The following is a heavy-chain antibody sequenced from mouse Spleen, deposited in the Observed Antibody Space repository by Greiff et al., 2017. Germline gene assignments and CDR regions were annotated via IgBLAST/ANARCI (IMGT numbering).Heavy chain of an antibody. CDR2: ILPGSGST. CDR3: ARQLYRYDEGWFAY. D-gene: IGHD2-14*01. CDR1: GYTFSSYW. J-gene: IGHJ3*01. V-gene: IGHV1-9*01. Sequence: LVESGAELMKPGASVKISCKATGYTFSSYWIEWVKQRPGHGLEWIGEILPGSGSTNYNEKFKGKATFTADTSSNTAYMQLSSLTSEDSAVYYCARQLYRYDEGWFAYWGQGTLVTVSA.